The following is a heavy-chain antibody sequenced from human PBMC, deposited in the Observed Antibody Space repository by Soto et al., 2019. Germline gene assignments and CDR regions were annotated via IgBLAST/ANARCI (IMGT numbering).Heavy chain of an antibody. CDR3: APTRGYCSGGSCYPNWFDP. J-gene: IGHJ5*02. CDR2: IIPIFGTA. V-gene: IGHV1-69*01. Sequence: QVQLVQSGAEVKKPGSSVKVSCKASGGTFSSYAISWVRQAPGQGLEWMGGIIPIFGTANYAQKFQGRGTIHADESTSTGYMELSSLRSEDTAVYYCAPTRGYCSGGSCYPNWFDPWGQGTLVTVSS. CDR1: GGTFSSYA. D-gene: IGHD2-15*01.